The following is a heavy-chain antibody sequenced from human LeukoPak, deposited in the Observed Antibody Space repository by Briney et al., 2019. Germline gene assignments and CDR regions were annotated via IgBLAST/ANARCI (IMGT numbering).Heavy chain of an antibody. CDR1: GFTFSSYA. CDR2: ISYDGSNK. V-gene: IGHV3-30*04. CDR3: AKWGDYDVLTGYYVSDY. J-gene: IGHJ4*02. D-gene: IGHD3-9*01. Sequence: GGSLRLSCAASGFTFSSYAMHWVRQAPGKGLEWVAVISYDGSNKYYADSVKGRFTISRDNSKNTLYLQMNSLRAEDTAVYYCAKWGDYDVLTGYYVSDYWGQGTLVTVSS.